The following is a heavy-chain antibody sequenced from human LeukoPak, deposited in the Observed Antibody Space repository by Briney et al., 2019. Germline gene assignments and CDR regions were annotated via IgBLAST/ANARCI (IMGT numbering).Heavy chain of an antibody. Sequence: PSETLSLTCTVSGGSISSYSWSWIRQTPGKGLEWIGYIYDSGSTNYNPSLKSRVTISVDTSKNQFSLKLSSVTAADTAVYYCASYRYCSGGSCFRVWGQGTLVTVS. CDR3: ASYRYCSGGSCFRV. CDR1: GGSISSYS. J-gene: IGHJ4*02. CDR2: IYDSGST. V-gene: IGHV4-59*12. D-gene: IGHD2-15*01.